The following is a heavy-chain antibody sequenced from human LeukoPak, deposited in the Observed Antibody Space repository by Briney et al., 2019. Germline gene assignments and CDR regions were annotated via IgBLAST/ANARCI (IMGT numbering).Heavy chain of an antibody. CDR3: ARAPLGYCSGGSCSTSGYYYMDV. Sequence: PSETLSLTCTVSGGSISSYYWSWIRQPPGKGLEWIGYIYYSGSTNYNPSLKSRVTISVDTSKNQFSLKLSSVTAADTAVYYCARAPLGYCSGGSCSTSGYYYMDVWGKGTTVTVSS. D-gene: IGHD2-15*01. J-gene: IGHJ6*03. V-gene: IGHV4-59*01. CDR2: IYYSGST. CDR1: GGSISSYY.